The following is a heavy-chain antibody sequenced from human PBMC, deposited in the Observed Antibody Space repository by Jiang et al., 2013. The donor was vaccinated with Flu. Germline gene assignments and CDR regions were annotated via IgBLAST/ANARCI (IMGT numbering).Heavy chain of an antibody. CDR3: ARQNGYCSSTSCLNWFDP. CDR2: IYPGDSDT. J-gene: IGHJ5*02. V-gene: IGHV5-51*01. Sequence: IYPGDSDTRYSPPSQGQVTISADKSISTAYLQWSSLKASDTAMYYCARQNGYCSSTSCLNWFDPWGQGTLVTVSS. D-gene: IGHD2-2*01.